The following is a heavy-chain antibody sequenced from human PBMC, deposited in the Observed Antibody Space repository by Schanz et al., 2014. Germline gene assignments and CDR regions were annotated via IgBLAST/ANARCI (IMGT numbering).Heavy chain of an antibody. D-gene: IGHD4-17*01. V-gene: IGHV4-31*03. CDR3: ARDRGHGDLPGDI. CDR2: ISYSGST. J-gene: IGHJ3*02. Sequence: QVQLQESGPGLVKPSQTLSLTCTVSGGSVSSGGDYWSWIRQHPGKGLEWIGFISYSGSTYYNPSLKRRVTMSVDKSKNKFSLNLSSATAADTAVYYCARDRGHGDLPGDIWGQGTMVTVSS. CDR1: GGSVSSGGDY.